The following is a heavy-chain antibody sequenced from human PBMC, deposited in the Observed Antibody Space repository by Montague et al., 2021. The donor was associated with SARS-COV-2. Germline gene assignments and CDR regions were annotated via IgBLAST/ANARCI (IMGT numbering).Heavy chain of an antibody. J-gene: IGHJ4*02. D-gene: IGHD1-7*01. CDR1: GFSLSTSGMC. CDR2: IDLDDDK. Sequence: PALVKPSQTLTLTCTFSGFSLSTSGMCVSWIRQPPGKALEWLARIDLDDDKYYSTSLKTRLTISKDTSKNQVVLTMTNMDPVDTDTYYCAQETGTTVSLDYWGQGTLVTVSS. CDR3: AQETGTTVSLDY. V-gene: IGHV2-70*11.